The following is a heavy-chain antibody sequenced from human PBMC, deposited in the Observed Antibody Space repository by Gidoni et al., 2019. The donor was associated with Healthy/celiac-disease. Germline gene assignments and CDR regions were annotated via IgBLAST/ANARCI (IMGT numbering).Heavy chain of an antibody. D-gene: IGHD6-19*01. CDR1: GGSFSGYY. CDR2: INHSGST. J-gene: IGHJ6*03. CDR3: ARGHSGWYSYYYYMDV. V-gene: IGHV4-34*01. Sequence: QVQLQQWGAGLLKPSETLSLTCAVYGGSFSGYYWSWIRQPPGKGLAWIGEINHSGSTNYNPSLKSRVTISVDTSKNQFSLKLSSVTAADTAVYYCARGHSGWYSYYYYMDVWGKGTTVTVSS.